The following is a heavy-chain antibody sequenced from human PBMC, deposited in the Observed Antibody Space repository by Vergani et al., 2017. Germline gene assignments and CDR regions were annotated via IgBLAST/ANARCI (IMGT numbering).Heavy chain of an antibody. D-gene: IGHD2-21*02. J-gene: IGHJ6*02. CDR3: ARAVTAQNSNYYYYGMDV. CDR1: GFTFSDYY. Sequence: QVQLVESGGGLVKPGGSLRLSCAASGFTFSDYYMSWIRQAPGKGLEWVSYISSSGSTIYYADSVKGRFNISRDNAKNSLYLQMNSLRAEDTAVYYCARAVTAQNSNYYYYGMDVWGQGTTVTVSS. CDR2: ISSSGSTI. V-gene: IGHV3-11*01.